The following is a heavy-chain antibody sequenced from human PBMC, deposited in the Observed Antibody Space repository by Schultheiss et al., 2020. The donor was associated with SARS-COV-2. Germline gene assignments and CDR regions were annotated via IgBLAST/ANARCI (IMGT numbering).Heavy chain of an antibody. J-gene: IGHJ6*02. Sequence: GESLKISCAASGFTFSSYAMHWVRQAPGKGLEWVSAISGSGGSTYYADSVKGRFTISRDNAKNSLYLQMNNLRVEDTAVYYCASAGLKYYYYGMDVWGQGTTVTVSS. CDR2: ISGSGGST. D-gene: IGHD3/OR15-3a*01. V-gene: IGHV3-23*01. CDR1: GFTFSSYA. CDR3: ASAGLKYYYYGMDV.